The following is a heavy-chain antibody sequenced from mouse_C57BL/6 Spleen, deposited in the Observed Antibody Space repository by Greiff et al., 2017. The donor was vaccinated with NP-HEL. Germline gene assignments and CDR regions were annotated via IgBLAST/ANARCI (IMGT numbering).Heavy chain of an antibody. J-gene: IGHJ4*01. Sequence: DVHLVESGGGLVKPGGSLKLSCAASGFTFSDYGMHWVRQAPEKGLEWVAYISSGSSTIYYADTVKGRFTISRDNAKNTLFLQMTSLRSEDTAMYYCARNYYDYSYAMDYWGQGTSVTVSS. CDR1: GFTFSDYG. CDR2: ISSGSSTI. V-gene: IGHV5-17*01. D-gene: IGHD2-4*01. CDR3: ARNYYDYSYAMDY.